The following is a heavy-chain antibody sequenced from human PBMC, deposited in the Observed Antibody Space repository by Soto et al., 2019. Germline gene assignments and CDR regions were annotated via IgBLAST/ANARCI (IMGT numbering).Heavy chain of an antibody. CDR1: GSTFSSYA. Sequence: EVQLLESGGGLVQPGGSLRLSCAASGSTFSSYAMNWVRQAPGKGLEWVSVISGSGGSTYYADSVKGRFTISRDNSKQTLYLQMNSLTAEDTAVYYCARRSSSWYFDSWGQGTLVTVYS. CDR3: ARRSSSWYFDS. V-gene: IGHV3-23*01. D-gene: IGHD6-13*01. J-gene: IGHJ4*02. CDR2: ISGSGGST.